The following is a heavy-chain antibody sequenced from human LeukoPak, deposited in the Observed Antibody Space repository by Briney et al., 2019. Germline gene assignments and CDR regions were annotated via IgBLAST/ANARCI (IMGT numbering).Heavy chain of an antibody. CDR3: ARARSGNYFDY. CDR1: GFTFSSVS. D-gene: IGHD3-3*01. CDR2: ISSSSSTI. V-gene: IGHV3-48*01. J-gene: IGHJ4*02. Sequence: PGGSLRLSCAASGFTFSSVSMSWVRQAPGKGLEWISYISSSSSTIYYADSVKGRFTISRDNAKNSVYLQMNSLRAEDTAVYSCARARSGNYFDYWGQGTLVTVSS.